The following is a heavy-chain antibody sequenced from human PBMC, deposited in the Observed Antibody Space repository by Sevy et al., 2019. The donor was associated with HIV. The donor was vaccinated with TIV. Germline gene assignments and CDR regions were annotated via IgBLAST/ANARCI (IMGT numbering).Heavy chain of an antibody. CDR3: AAGVGSSDFDY. V-gene: IGHV3-15*01. D-gene: IGHD1-26*01. CDR2: IKSKTDGGTR. J-gene: IGHJ4*02. CDR1: GFSFRNAW. Sequence: GGSLRLSCAASGFSFRNAWMSWVRQAPGKGLEWVGRIKSKTDGGTRDFAAPERGRFIISRDDSKNMLYLQMSSLKIEDTANYYCAAGVGSSDFDYWGRGILVSVS.